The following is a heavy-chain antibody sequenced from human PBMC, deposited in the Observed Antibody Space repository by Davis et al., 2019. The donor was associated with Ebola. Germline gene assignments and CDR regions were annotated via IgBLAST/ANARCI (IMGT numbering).Heavy chain of an antibody. CDR2: IWYDGSNK. V-gene: IGHV3-33*08. CDR3: ARTFGLYYYYGMDV. Sequence: PGGSLRLSCAASGFTFSNAWMSWVRQAPGKGLEWVAVIWYDGSNKYYADSVKGRFTISRDNSKNTLYLQMNSLRAEDTAVYYCARTFGLYYYYGMDVWGQGTTVTVSS. D-gene: IGHD3-16*01. CDR1: GFTFSNAW. J-gene: IGHJ6*02.